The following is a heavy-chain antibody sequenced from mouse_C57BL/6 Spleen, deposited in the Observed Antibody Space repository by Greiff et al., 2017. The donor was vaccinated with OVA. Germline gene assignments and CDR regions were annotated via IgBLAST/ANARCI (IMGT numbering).Heavy chain of an antibody. CDR3: ARGLDDYDGFAY. Sequence: VQLKESGPGMVKPSQSLSLTCTVTGYSITSGYYWHWIRHFPGNKLEWMGYISYSGSTNYNPSLKSRISITHDTSKNHFFLKLNSVTTEDTATYYCARGLDDYDGFAYWGQGTLVTVSA. D-gene: IGHD2-4*01. CDR2: ISYSGST. CDR1: GYSITSGYY. J-gene: IGHJ3*01. V-gene: IGHV3-1*01.